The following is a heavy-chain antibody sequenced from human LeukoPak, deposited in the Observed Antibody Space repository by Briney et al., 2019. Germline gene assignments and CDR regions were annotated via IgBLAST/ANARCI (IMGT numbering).Heavy chain of an antibody. Sequence: GGSLRLSCAASGFTFSNYEMNWVRQAPGKGLEWVSYISDSGSTIYYADSVKGRFTISRDNAKNSLYLLMNSLRDEDTAVYYCARAAYSSGPDYWGQGTLVTVSS. J-gene: IGHJ4*02. V-gene: IGHV3-48*03. D-gene: IGHD6-25*01. CDR3: ARAAYSSGPDY. CDR1: GFTFSNYE. CDR2: ISDSGSTI.